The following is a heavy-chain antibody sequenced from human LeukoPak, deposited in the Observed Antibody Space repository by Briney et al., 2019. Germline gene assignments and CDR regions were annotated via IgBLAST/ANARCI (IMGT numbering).Heavy chain of an antibody. D-gene: IGHD3-16*01. CDR3: ARGWGDRGPTN. Sequence: SVKVSCKASGGTFSSYAISWVRQAPGQGLEWMGGIIPIFGTANYAQKFQGRATITADEFTSTAYMELSSLRSEDTAVYYCARGWGDRGPTNWGQGTLVTVSS. CDR2: IIPIFGTA. CDR1: GGTFSSYA. J-gene: IGHJ4*02. V-gene: IGHV1-69*01.